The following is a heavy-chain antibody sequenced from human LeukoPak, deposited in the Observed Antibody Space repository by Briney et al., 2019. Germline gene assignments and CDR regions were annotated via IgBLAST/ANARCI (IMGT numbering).Heavy chain of an antibody. D-gene: IGHD3-10*01. J-gene: IGHJ4*02. CDR1: GFTFSSYD. CDR3: ANNYYGSGCYYNPRGY. Sequence: GGSLRLSCAASGFTFSSYDMSWVRQAPGKGLEWVSAISGSGGSTYYADSVKGRFTISRDNSKSTLYLQMNSLRAEDTAVYYCANNYYGSGCYYNPRGYWGQGTLVTVSS. V-gene: IGHV3-23*01. CDR2: ISGSGGST.